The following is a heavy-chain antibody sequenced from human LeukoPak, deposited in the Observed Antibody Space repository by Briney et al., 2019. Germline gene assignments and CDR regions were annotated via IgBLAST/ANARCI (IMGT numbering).Heavy chain of an antibody. CDR3: AKDPAGLEFDY. CDR2: ISGSGGST. D-gene: IGHD1-1*01. V-gene: IGHV3-23*01. CDR1: GFTFSSYG. J-gene: IGHJ4*02. Sequence: PGGTLRLSCAASGFTFSSYGMSWVRQAPGKGLEWVSAISGSGGSTYYADSVRGRFTISRDNSKNTLYLQMNSLRAEDTAVYYCAKDPAGLEFDYWGQGTLVTVSS.